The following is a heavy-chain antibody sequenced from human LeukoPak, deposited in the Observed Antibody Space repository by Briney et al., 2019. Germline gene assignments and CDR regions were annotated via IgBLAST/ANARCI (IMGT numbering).Heavy chain of an antibody. CDR3: TTYITMVRGVIMTGDWFDP. J-gene: IGHJ5*02. V-gene: IGHV3-15*01. Sequence: GGSLRLPCAASGFTFSNAWMSWVRQAPGKGLEWVGRIKSKTDGGTTDYAAPVKGRFTISRDGSKNTLYLQMNSLKTEDTAVYYCTTYITMVRGVIMTGDWFDPWGQGTLVTVSS. CDR1: GFTFSNAW. CDR2: IKSKTDGGTT. D-gene: IGHD3-10*01.